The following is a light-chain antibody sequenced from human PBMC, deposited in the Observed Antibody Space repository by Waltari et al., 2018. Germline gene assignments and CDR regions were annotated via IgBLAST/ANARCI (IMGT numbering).Light chain of an antibody. CDR2: MAS. CDR1: QSVGTW. Sequence: DIQMTQSPSTLSASVGDRVTISCRASQSVGTWLAWYQQKPGKAPKLLIYMASSLESGVPSRFSGSGSGREFTLTISSLQPDDFATYSCQQYSSFSTFGQGTKVDI. V-gene: IGKV1-5*03. CDR3: QQYSSFST. J-gene: IGKJ2*01.